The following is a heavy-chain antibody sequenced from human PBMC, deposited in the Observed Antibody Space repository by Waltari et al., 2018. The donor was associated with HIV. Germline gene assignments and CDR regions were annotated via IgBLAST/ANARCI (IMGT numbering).Heavy chain of an antibody. J-gene: IGHJ5*02. CDR3: AKMGGVFYRFDA. CDR1: GFTFSAYD. V-gene: IGHV3-11*04. Sequence: QIHLVESGGGLVKPGGSLRLSCAASGFTFSAYDRSWIRQAPGKRPEWVSYINSGGSSKYFADFVNGRFTISRDNSENSLYLQMNNLRAEDTAVYYCAKMGGVFYRFDAWGQGTLVTVSS. CDR2: INSGGSSK. D-gene: IGHD2-8*01.